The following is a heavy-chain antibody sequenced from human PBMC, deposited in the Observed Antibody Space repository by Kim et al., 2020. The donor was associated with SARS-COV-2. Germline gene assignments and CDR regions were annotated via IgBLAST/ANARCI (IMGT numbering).Heavy chain of an antibody. CDR2: IYNNGRA. J-gene: IGHJ4*02. CDR3: ARDPDY. V-gene: IGHV4-59*01. CDR1: GASISRYY. Sequence: SETLSLTCTVSGASISRYYWSWIRQPPGKGLEWIGYIYNNGRANYNPSPQSRVTISVDTSKNHISLKLSPVTAAETAMYYCARDPDYWGEGTLVSDSS.